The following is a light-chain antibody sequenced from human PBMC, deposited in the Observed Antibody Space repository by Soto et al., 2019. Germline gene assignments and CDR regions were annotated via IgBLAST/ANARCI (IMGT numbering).Light chain of an antibody. J-gene: IGLJ2*01. CDR2: DVS. Sequence: QPVLTQPASVSGSPGQPITISCSGTSSDIGAYNYVSWYQHYTGKAPKLVISDVSHRPSGVSSRFSGSKSGNTASLTISGLQAEDEADYYCSSYTIHSSVVFGGGTKLTVL. CDR1: SSDIGAYNY. CDR3: SSYTIHSSVV. V-gene: IGLV2-14*03.